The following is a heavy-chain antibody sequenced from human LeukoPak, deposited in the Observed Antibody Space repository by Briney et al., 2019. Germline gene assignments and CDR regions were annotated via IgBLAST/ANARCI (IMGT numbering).Heavy chain of an antibody. CDR2: ISWNSGSI. Sequence: GGSLRLSCAASGFTFSNYGMNWVRQAPGKGLEWVSGISWNSGSIGYADSVKGRFTISRDNAKNSLYLQMNSLRAEDTALYYCAKDMNRCSSTSCYTIYYYYGMDVWGQGTTVTVSS. CDR1: GFTFSNYG. CDR3: AKDMNRCSSTSCYTIYYYYGMDV. V-gene: IGHV3-9*01. D-gene: IGHD2-2*02. J-gene: IGHJ6*02.